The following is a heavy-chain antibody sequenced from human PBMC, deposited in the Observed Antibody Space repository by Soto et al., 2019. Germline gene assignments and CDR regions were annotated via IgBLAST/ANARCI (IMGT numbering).Heavy chain of an antibody. CDR1: GFTFSSYS. CDR2: ISSSSSYI. V-gene: IGHV3-21*01. CDR3: AREYCGGGSCYPAYFDY. D-gene: IGHD2-15*01. Sequence: EVQLVESGAGLVKPGGSLRLSCAASGFTFSSYSMNWVRQAPGKGLEWVSSISSSSSYIYYSDSVKGRFTISRDNAKKSLYLQMNGLRAENTAVNYVAREYCGGGSCYPAYFDYWGQGTLVTVSS. J-gene: IGHJ4*02.